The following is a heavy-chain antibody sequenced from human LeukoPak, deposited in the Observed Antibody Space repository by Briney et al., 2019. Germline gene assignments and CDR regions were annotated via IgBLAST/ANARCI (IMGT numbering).Heavy chain of an antibody. CDR1: GFTFSAYA. V-gene: IGHV3-64D*09. J-gene: IGHJ4*02. CDR3: VKITSVTGGDC. D-gene: IGHD1-1*01. Sequence: GGSLRLSCSASGFTFSAYAMYWVRQAPGKGLEYVSGISNNGGSSFYADSVKGRFTISRDNSKNTLYLQMSSLRAEDTAVYYCVKITSVTGGDCWGQGTRLAVSS. CDR2: ISNNGGSS.